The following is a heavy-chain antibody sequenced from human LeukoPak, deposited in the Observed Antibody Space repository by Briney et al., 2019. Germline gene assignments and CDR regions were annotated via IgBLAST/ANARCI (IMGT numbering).Heavy chain of an antibody. Sequence: KPSETLSLTCTVSGGSISSGSYYWSWIRQPAGKGLEWIGRIYTSGSTNYNPSLKSRVTISVDTSKNQFSLKLSSVTAADTAVYYRARGIVGAPAYFDYWGQGTLVTVSS. CDR1: GGSISSGSYY. J-gene: IGHJ4*02. CDR3: ARGIVGAPAYFDY. CDR2: IYTSGST. D-gene: IGHD1-26*01. V-gene: IGHV4-61*02.